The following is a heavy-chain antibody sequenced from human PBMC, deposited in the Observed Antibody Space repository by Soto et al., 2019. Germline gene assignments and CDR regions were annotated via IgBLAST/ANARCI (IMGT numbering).Heavy chain of an antibody. V-gene: IGHV1-8*01. CDR1: GYTFTSYD. D-gene: IGHD6-6*01. CDR3: ARGNRQLVRYYYYMDV. Sequence: ASVKVSCKASGYTFTSYDINWVRQATGQGLEWMGWMNPNSGNTGYAQKFQGRVTMTRNTSISTAYMELSSLRSEDTAVYYCARGNRQLVRYYYYMDVWGKGTTVTVSS. CDR2: MNPNSGNT. J-gene: IGHJ6*03.